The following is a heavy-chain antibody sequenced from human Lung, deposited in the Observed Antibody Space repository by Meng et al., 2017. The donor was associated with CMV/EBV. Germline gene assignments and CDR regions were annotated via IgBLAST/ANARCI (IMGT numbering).Heavy chain of an antibody. CDR3: ARSPTGDYAMDV. Sequence: GSLRLXCTVSGGSVRSSFYYWSWIRQSPGKGLEWIGYIYYSGSTDYNTSLKSRVTMSIDTSKNQISLKLSSVTAADTAVYYCARSPTGDYAMDVWGQGPTVTVSS. V-gene: IGHV4-61*01. CDR1: GGSVRSSFYY. CDR2: IYYSGST. D-gene: IGHD4-17*01. J-gene: IGHJ6*02.